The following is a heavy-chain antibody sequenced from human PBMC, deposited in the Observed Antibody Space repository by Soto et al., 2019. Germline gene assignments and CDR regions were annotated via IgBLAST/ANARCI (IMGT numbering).Heavy chain of an antibody. CDR1: GFSLSTRGVG. CDR2: IYWDDDK. Sequence: QITLKESGPTLVKPTQTLTLTCACSGFSLSTRGVGVGWIRQPPGKALEWLALIYWDDDKRYSPSLESRLTITKDTSKNQVVLTMTDVDPVDTATYYCAHRRIGLEGSTRYFDYWGQGTLVTVSS. V-gene: IGHV2-5*02. D-gene: IGHD5-12*01. J-gene: IGHJ4*02. CDR3: AHRRIGLEGSTRYFDY.